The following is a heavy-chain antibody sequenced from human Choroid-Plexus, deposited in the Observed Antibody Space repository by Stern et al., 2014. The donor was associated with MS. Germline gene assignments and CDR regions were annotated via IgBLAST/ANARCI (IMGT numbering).Heavy chain of an antibody. CDR2: VSDDGSNK. CDR3: AKDRQYLTYFFDH. CDR1: GFTFGSCA. J-gene: IGHJ5*02. V-gene: IGHV3-30*18. D-gene: IGHD2/OR15-2a*01. Sequence: VQLVESGGGVVQPGRPLRLSCVASGFTFGSCAMHWVRQAPGKGLEWVAGVSDDGSNKDYADSVKGRFTISRDNSKNTLYMQMSSLRPEDTAVYYCAKDRQYLTYFFDHWGQGSLVTVSS.